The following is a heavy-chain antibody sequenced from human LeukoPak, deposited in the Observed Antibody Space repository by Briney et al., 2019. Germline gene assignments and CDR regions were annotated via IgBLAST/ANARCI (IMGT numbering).Heavy chain of an antibody. D-gene: IGHD5-24*01. CDR1: GFTFSSYA. Sequence: PGGSLRLSCAASGFTFSSYAMSWVRQAPGKGLEWVSAISGSGGSTYYADSVKGRFTISRDNSKNTLYLQMNSLRAEDTAVYYCAKRSVFDGHNSYFDYWGQGTLVTVSS. V-gene: IGHV3-23*01. J-gene: IGHJ4*02. CDR2: ISGSGGST. CDR3: AKRSVFDGHNSYFDY.